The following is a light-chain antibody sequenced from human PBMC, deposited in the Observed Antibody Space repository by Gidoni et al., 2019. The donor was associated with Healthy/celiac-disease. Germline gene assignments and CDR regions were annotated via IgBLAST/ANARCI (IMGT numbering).Light chain of an antibody. V-gene: IGKV2-28*01. J-gene: IGKJ3*01. Sequence: IVMTQSPLSLPVTPGEPASISCRSSQSLLHSNGYNDLDWSLQKPGQSPQLLIYLGSNRASGVPDRFSGSGSGTDFTLKISRVEAEDVGVYYCMQALQTRAFGPGTKVDIK. CDR2: LGS. CDR3: MQALQTRA. CDR1: QSLLHSNGYND.